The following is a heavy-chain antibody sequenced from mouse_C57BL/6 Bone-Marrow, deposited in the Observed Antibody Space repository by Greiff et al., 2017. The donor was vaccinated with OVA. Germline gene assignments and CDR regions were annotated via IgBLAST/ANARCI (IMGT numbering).Heavy chain of an antibody. V-gene: IGHV1-19*01. Sequence: EVKVVESGPVLVKPGASVKMSCKASGYTFTDYYMNWVKQSHGKSLEWIGVINPYNGGTSYNQKFKGKATLTVDKSSSTAYMELNSLTSEDSAVYYCARFPVVATPWGQGTTLTVSS. CDR3: ARFPVVATP. D-gene: IGHD1-1*01. J-gene: IGHJ2*01. CDR2: INPYNGGT. CDR1: GYTFTDYY.